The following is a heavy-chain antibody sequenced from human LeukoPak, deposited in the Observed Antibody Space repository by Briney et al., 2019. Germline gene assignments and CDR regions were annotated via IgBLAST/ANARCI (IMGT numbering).Heavy chain of an antibody. J-gene: IGHJ5*02. CDR2: DYYSGST. Sequence: SETLSLTCTVSGGPFSSSSYYWGWLRQPPGTGLDWNGSDYYSGSTYYNPSLKRRITISVDTSKNQFSLKLSSVTAADTAVDYCARQTGLGPTGIRGVDPWGQGTLVTVSS. D-gene: IGHD3-10*01. V-gene: IGHV4-39*01. CDR1: GGPFSSSSYY. CDR3: ARQTGLGPTGIRGVDP.